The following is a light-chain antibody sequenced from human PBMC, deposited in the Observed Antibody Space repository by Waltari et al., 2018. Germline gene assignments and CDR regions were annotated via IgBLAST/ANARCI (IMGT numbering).Light chain of an antibody. CDR2: RNN. V-gene: IGLV1-47*01. J-gene: IGLJ2*01. Sequence: QSVLTQPPSASGTPGQRVTISCSGSSSNIGSNYVYWYQQLPGTAPKLRIDRNNQRPSGVPARFSGSKSGTSASLAISGLRSEDEADYYCAAGDDSLSGVVFGGGTKLTVL. CDR1: SSNIGSNY. CDR3: AAGDDSLSGVV.